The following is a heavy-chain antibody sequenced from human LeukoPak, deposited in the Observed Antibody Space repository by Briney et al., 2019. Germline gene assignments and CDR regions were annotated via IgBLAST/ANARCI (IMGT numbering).Heavy chain of an antibody. Sequence: GGSMRLSCAASGFIFTDYWMHWVRQAPGKELVWVARIRGDGRATTYADSVKGRFTISRDNSKNTLYLQMNSLRAEDTAVYYCAKDYCSSTSCYRYYYYYMDVWGKGTTVTVSS. CDR2: IRGDGRAT. CDR3: AKDYCSSTSCYRYYYYYMDV. D-gene: IGHD2-2*01. CDR1: GFIFTDYW. V-gene: IGHV3-74*01. J-gene: IGHJ6*03.